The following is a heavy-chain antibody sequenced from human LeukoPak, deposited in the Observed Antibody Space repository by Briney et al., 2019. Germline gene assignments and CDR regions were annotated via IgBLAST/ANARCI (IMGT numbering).Heavy chain of an antibody. Sequence: GGSLRLSCAASGFTFSSYAMSWVRQAPGEGLEWVSAISGSGGSTYYADSVKGRFTISRDNSKNTLYLQMNSLRAEDTAVYYCVKTGEMATINLDYWGQGTLVTVSS. V-gene: IGHV3-23*01. J-gene: IGHJ4*02. CDR1: GFTFSSYA. D-gene: IGHD5-24*01. CDR3: VKTGEMATINLDY. CDR2: ISGSGGST.